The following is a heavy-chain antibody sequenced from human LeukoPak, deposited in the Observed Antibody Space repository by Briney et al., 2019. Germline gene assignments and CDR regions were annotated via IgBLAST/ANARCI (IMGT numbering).Heavy chain of an antibody. V-gene: IGHV1-46*01. CDR2: INPSGGST. CDR3: ARVRDGYNDAYDI. D-gene: IGHD5-24*01. CDR1: GFSFTNYN. J-gene: IGHJ3*02. Sequence: GASVKVSCKAPGFSFTNYNMHWVRQAPGQGLEWMGLINPSGGSTNYAQNFQARVTMTRDTSTSTVYMELSSLRSEDTAVYYCARVRDGYNDAYDIWGQGTMVTVPS.